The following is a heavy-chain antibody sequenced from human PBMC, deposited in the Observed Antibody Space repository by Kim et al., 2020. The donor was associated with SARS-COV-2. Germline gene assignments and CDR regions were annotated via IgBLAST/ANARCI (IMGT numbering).Heavy chain of an antibody. CDR3: ARQFTVTTVVDFDY. Sequence: NPSLKSRVTISVDTSKNQFSLKLSSVTAADTAVYYCARQFTVTTVVDFDYWGQGTLVTVSS. D-gene: IGHD4-17*01. J-gene: IGHJ4*02. V-gene: IGHV4-39*01.